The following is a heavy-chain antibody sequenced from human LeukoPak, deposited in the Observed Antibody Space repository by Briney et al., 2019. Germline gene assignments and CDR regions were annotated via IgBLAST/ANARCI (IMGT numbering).Heavy chain of an antibody. CDR2: IKQDGREK. V-gene: IGHV3-7*01. Sequence: GGSLRLSCAVSGFTFSSYWMSWVRQAPGKELEWVASIKQDGREKYYVDSVKGRFTISRDNAKNSLYLQMNTLRAEDTAVYYCARDSGIAPAGYYHYYGLDVWGQGTTVTVSS. D-gene: IGHD6-25*01. CDR1: GFTFSSYW. J-gene: IGHJ6*02. CDR3: ARDSGIAPAGYYHYYGLDV.